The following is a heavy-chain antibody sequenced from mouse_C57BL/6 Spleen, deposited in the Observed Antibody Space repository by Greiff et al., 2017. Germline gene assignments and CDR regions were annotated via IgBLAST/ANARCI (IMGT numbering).Heavy chain of an antibody. J-gene: IGHJ4*01. CDR3: ASAYSNYNAMDY. Sequence: QVQLKQSGPGLVAPSQSLSITCTVSGFSLTSYAISWVRQPPGKGLEWLGVIWTGGGTNYNSALISKLSISTDNSKSQFFLKMNSLQTDDTARYYCASAYSNYNAMDYWGQGTSVTVSS. V-gene: IGHV2-9-1*01. D-gene: IGHD2-5*01. CDR1: GFSLTSYA. CDR2: IWTGGGT.